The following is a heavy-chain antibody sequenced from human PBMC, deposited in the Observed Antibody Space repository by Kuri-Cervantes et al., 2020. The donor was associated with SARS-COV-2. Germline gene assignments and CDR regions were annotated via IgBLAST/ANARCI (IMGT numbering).Heavy chain of an antibody. CDR2: ISSSSTI. D-gene: IGHD3-10*01. J-gene: IGHJ2*01. V-gene: IGHV3-48*01. CDR1: GFTFSSYS. CDR3: AREGEEYFDL. Sequence: GGSLRLSCAASGFTFSSYSMNWVRQAPGKGLEWVSYISSSSTIYYADSVKGRFTISRDNAKNSLYLQVDSLRAEDTAVYYCAREGEEYFDLWGRGTLVTVSS.